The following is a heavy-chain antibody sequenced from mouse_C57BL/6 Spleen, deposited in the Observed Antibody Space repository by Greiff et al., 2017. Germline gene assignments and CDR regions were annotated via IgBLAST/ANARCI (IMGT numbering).Heavy chain of an antibody. CDR2: IHPNSGST. J-gene: IGHJ2*01. V-gene: IGHV1-64*01. D-gene: IGHD2-5*01. Sequence: QVQLQQPGAELVKPGASVKLSCKASGYTFTSYWMHWVKQRPGQGLEWIGMIHPNSGSTNYNEKFKSKATLTVDKSSSTAYMQLSSLTSEDSVVYYCARSNGNPLLYFDYWGQGTTLTVSS. CDR1: GYTFTSYW. CDR3: ARSNGNPLLYFDY.